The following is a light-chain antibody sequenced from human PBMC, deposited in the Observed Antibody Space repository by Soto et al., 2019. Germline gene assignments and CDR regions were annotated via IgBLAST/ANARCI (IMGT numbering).Light chain of an antibody. J-gene: IGLJ2*01. CDR2: DVS. Sequence: QSALTQPASVSGSPGQSITISCTGTSSDVGGYNFVSWYQQYPGKAPNLMIYDVSNRPSGVSNRFSGSKSGNTASLTISGLQAEDEADYYCSSYTRSSTVVFGGGTKLTVL. V-gene: IGLV2-14*01. CDR3: SSYTRSSTVV. CDR1: SSDVGGYNF.